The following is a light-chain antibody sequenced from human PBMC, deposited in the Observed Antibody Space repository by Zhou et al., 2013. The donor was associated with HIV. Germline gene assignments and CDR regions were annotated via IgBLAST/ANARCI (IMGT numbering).Light chain of an antibody. CDR2: GAF. Sequence: EIVLTQSPGTLSLSPGERATLSCGTSQTAISSYLAWYQQKLGQAPRLLIYGAFFRATGIPDRFSGSGSGTDFTLTISRLEPEDFAVYFCQQYGSLPYTFGQGTKLEIK. CDR3: QQYGSLPYT. CDR1: QTAISSY. J-gene: IGKJ2*01. V-gene: IGKV3-20*01.